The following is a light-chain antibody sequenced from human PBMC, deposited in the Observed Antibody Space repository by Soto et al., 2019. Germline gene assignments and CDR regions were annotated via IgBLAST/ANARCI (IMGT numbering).Light chain of an antibody. CDR2: GAS. CDR3: QQYNNWPRT. Sequence: IVMTHSPPTVPVSPRDRVALSCRASQSVSIDLAWYQQKPGQAPRLLIYGASTRASGVPAKFSGSGSGTEFTLTISSLQSEDFAVYYCQQYNNWPRTFGQGTKVDIK. V-gene: IGKV3-15*01. J-gene: IGKJ1*01. CDR1: QSVSID.